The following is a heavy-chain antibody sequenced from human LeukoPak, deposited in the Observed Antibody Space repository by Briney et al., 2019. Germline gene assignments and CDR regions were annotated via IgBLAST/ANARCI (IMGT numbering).Heavy chain of an antibody. J-gene: IGHJ4*02. V-gene: IGHV3-23*01. CDR2: ISGSGGST. D-gene: IGHD5-18*01. CDR1: GFTFSSYA. Sequence: GGSLRLSCAASGFTFSSYAMSWVPQAPGKGLEWVSAISGSGGSTYYADSVKGRFTISRDNSKNTLYLQMNSLRAEDTAVYYCAKASTAMVHFDYWGQGTLVTVSS. CDR3: AKASTAMVHFDY.